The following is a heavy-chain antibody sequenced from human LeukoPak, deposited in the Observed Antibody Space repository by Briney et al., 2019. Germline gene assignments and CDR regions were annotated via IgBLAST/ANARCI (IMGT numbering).Heavy chain of an antibody. D-gene: IGHD3-22*01. J-gene: IGHJ4*02. CDR2: ISYDGSNK. Sequence: PGGSLRLSCAASGFTFSSYGMHWVRQAPGKGLEWVAVISYDGSNKYYADSVKGRFTISRDNSKNTLYLQMNSLRAEDTAVYYCAKWGVNYYDSSGYETPVDYWGQGTLVAVSS. V-gene: IGHV3-30*18. CDR1: GFTFSSYG. CDR3: AKWGVNYYDSSGYETPVDY.